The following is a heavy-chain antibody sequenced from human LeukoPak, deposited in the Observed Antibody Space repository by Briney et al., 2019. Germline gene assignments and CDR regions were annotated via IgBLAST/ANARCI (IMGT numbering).Heavy chain of an antibody. V-gene: IGHV4-38-2*02. Sequence: ASETLSLTCTVSGYSISSGYYWGWIRQPPGKGLEWIGSIYDSGSTYYNPSLKSRVTISVDTSKNQFSLRLRSVTAADTAVYYCARLYGNYQNYFDYWGQGTLVTVSS. CDR2: IYDSGST. D-gene: IGHD1-7*01. CDR3: ARLYGNYQNYFDY. CDR1: GYSISSGYY. J-gene: IGHJ4*02.